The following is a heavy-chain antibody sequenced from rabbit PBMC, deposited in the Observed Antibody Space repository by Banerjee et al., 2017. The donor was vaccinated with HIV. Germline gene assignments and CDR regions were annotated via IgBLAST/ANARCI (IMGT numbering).Heavy chain of an antibody. D-gene: IGHD1-1*01. J-gene: IGHJ4*01. V-gene: IGHV1S7*01. CDR1: GFTLSSYY. Sequence: HLKESGGGLVQPGGSLKLSCTASGFTLSSYYMNWVRQAPGKGLEWIGYIDPVFGITYYANWVNGRFSISRENAQNTVFLQMTSLTAADTATYFCARDGAVIGWNFNLWGPGTLVTVS. CDR3: ARDGAVIGWNFNL. CDR2: IDPVFGIT.